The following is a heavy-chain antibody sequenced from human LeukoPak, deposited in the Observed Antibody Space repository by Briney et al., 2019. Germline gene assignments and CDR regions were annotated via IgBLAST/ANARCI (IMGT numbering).Heavy chain of an antibody. CDR1: GGSISSGGYY. Sequence: PSETLSLTCTVSGGSISSGGYYWSWIRQPPGKGLEWIGYIYHSGSTYYNPSLKSRVTISVDTSKNQFSLKLSSVTAADTAVYYCARASRLWFGELSYFDYWGQGTLVTVSS. D-gene: IGHD3-10*01. V-gene: IGHV4-30-2*02. J-gene: IGHJ4*02. CDR3: ARASRLWFGELSYFDY. CDR2: IYHSGST.